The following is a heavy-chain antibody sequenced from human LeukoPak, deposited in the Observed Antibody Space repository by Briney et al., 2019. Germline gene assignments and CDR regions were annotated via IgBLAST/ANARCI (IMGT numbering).Heavy chain of an antibody. CDR2: MNPNSGNT. D-gene: IGHD6-13*01. Sequence: ASVKVSRKASGYSFTSYGINWVRQATGQGLEWMGWMNPNSGNTGYAQKFQGRVTMTRNTSISTAYMELSSLRSEDTAVYYCARYEGGYSSSWYDDWGQGTLVTVSS. V-gene: IGHV1-8*02. CDR1: GYSFTSYG. J-gene: IGHJ4*02. CDR3: ARYEGGYSSSWYDD.